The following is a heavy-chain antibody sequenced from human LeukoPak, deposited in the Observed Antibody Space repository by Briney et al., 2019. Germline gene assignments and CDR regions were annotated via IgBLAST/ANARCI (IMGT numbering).Heavy chain of an antibody. Sequence: HAGGSLRLSCAASGFTFSSYAMSWVRQAPGKGLEWVSAISGSGGSTYYADSVEGRFTISRDNSKNTLYLQMNSLRAEDTAVYYCAKDGYCSGGSCYLVDAFDIWGQGTMVTVSS. V-gene: IGHV3-23*01. D-gene: IGHD2-15*01. CDR3: AKDGYCSGGSCYLVDAFDI. J-gene: IGHJ3*02. CDR2: ISGSGGST. CDR1: GFTFSSYA.